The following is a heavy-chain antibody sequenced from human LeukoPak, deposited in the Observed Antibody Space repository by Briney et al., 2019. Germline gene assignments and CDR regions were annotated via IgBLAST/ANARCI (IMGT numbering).Heavy chain of an antibody. CDR2: ISHSGTT. CDR1: GGSISSGGYS. Sequence: SETLSLTCAVSGGSISSGGYSWGWVRQPPGKGLQWIGHISHSGTTYYNPSLKSRVTISLDRSENQFSLKLSSVTAADTAVYYCARRHASGWYFDYWGQGTLVTVSS. J-gene: IGHJ4*02. D-gene: IGHD6-19*01. CDR3: ARRHASGWYFDY. V-gene: IGHV4-30-2*01.